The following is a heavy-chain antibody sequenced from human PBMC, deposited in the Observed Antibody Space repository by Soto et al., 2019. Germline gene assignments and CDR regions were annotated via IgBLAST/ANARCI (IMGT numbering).Heavy chain of an antibody. CDR2: IYHSGST. J-gene: IGHJ4*02. Sequence: SENLSLTCADFGGSSTRSGYSWSWMRQPPGKGLEWIGYIYHSGSTYYNPSLKSRVTISVDRSKNQFSLKLSSVTAADTAVYYCARVPDYWGQGTLVTVSS. CDR3: ARVPDY. CDR1: GGSSTRSGYS. V-gene: IGHV4-30-2*01.